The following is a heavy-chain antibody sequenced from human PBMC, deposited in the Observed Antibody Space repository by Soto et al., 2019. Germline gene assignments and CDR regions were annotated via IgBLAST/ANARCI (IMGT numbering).Heavy chain of an antibody. Sequence: QVQLVQSGAEVKKPGSSLQVSCKASGGGNLRDYRTTWVRQAPGQGLEWMGGIIPKLSSANYAQNFQGRVTITADESTSTVYMELRSLRSEDTAVYYCARGVAGYNFGAVYWGQGTPVTVSS. J-gene: IGHJ4*02. CDR2: IIPKLSSA. CDR3: ARGVAGYNFGAVY. D-gene: IGHD5-12*01. CDR1: GGGNLRDYR. V-gene: IGHV1-69*01.